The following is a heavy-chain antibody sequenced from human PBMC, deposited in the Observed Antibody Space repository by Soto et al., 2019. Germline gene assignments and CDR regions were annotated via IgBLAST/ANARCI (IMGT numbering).Heavy chain of an antibody. V-gene: IGHV3-7*01. Sequence: EVQLVESGGGLVQPGGSLRLSCAASGFTFSNYWMSWVRQAPGKGLEWVANIKKDGSEKDYVDSVKGRFTISRDNAKNSLYLQMNSLRAEDTAVYYCARDLVGYCSGGNCNEAFDIWGQGTMVTISS. CDR1: GFTFSNYW. CDR2: IKKDGSEK. D-gene: IGHD2-15*01. CDR3: ARDLVGYCSGGNCNEAFDI. J-gene: IGHJ3*02.